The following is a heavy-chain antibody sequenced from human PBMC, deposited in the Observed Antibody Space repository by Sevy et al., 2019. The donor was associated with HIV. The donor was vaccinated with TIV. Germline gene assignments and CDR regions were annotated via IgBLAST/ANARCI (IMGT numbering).Heavy chain of an antibody. CDR2: ISYDGCNK. D-gene: IGHD3-22*01. J-gene: IGHJ4*02. V-gene: IGHV3-30*18. Sequence: GGSLRLSCAASGFTFSSYGMHWVRQAPGKGLEWVAVISYDGCNKYYADSVKGLFAISRDNSKNTLYLQMNSLRAEETAVYYCAKNWYYYDSSGYAPVDNWGQGTLVTVS. CDR3: AKNWYYYDSSGYAPVDN. CDR1: GFTFSSYG.